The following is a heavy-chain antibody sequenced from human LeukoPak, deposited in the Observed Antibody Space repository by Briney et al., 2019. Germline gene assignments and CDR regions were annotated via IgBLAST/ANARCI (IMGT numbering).Heavy chain of an antibody. CDR3: ARHSPWVYYFDY. D-gene: IGHD7-27*01. CDR2: IYYSGST. Sequence: PSETLSLTCTVSGGSISSSSYYWGWIRQPPGKGLEWIGSIYYSGSTYYNPSLKSRDTISVDTSKDQFSLKLSSVTAADTAVYYCARHSPWVYYFDYWGQGTLVTVSS. V-gene: IGHV4-39*01. J-gene: IGHJ4*02. CDR1: GGSISSSSYY.